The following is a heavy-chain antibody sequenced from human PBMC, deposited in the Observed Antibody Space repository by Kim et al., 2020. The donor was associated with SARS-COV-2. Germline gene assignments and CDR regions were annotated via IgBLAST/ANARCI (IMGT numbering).Heavy chain of an antibody. CDR1: GGSFSGYY. V-gene: IGHV4-34*01. Sequence: SETLSLTCAVYGGSFSGYYWSWIRQPPGKGLEWIGEINHSGSTNYNPSLKSRVTISVDTSKNQFSLKLSSVTAADTAVYYCARLLAARRGAFDIWGQGTMVTVSS. CDR2: INHSGST. J-gene: IGHJ3*02. D-gene: IGHD6-6*01. CDR3: ARLLAARRGAFDI.